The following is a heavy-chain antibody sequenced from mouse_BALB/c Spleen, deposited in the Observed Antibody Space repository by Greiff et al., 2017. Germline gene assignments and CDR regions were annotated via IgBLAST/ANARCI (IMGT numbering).Heavy chain of an antibody. CDR1: GFSLTSYG. CDR2: IWAGGST. V-gene: IGHV2-9*02. CDR3: ARERTITTVYFDY. J-gene: IGHJ2*01. Sequence: QVQLKESGPGLVAPSQSLSITCTVSGFSLTSYGVHWVRQPPGKGLEWLGVIWAGGSTNYNSALMSRLSISKDNSKSQVFLKMNSLQTDDTAMYYCARERTITTVYFDYWGQGTTLTVSS. D-gene: IGHD1-1*01.